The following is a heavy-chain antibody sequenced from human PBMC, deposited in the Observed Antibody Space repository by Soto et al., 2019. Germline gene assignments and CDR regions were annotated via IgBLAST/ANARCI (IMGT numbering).Heavy chain of an antibody. Sequence: QVQLQESGPGLVKPSQTLSLTCTVSGGSISSGGFYWSWIRQHPGKGLEWIGNIYYSGYTYYSPSLKSGVTISVDTSKNQFSLKLSSVTAADTAVYYCARGGLEPDYYDNSGYSCWGQGTLVTVSS. CDR3: ARGGLEPDYYDNSGYSC. CDR1: GGSISSGGFY. V-gene: IGHV4-31*03. J-gene: IGHJ4*02. CDR2: IYYSGYT. D-gene: IGHD3-22*01.